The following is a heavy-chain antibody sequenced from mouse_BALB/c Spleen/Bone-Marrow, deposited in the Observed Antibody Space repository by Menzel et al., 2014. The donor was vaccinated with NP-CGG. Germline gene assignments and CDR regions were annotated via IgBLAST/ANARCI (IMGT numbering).Heavy chain of an antibody. J-gene: IGHJ2*01. Sequence: EVQLQQSGGGLVQPGGSLKLSCAASGFDFSRYWMSWVRQAPGKGLEWIGEINPDSSTINYTPSLKDKFIVSRDNAKNTLYLQMSKVRSEDTALYYCARLYYYGNFDYWGQGTTLTVSS. CDR2: INPDSSTI. V-gene: IGHV4-1*02. CDR1: GFDFSRYW. D-gene: IGHD1-1*01. CDR3: ARLYYYGNFDY.